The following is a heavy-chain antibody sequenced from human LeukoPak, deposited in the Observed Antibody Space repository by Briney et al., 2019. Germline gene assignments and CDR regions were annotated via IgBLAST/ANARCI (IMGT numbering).Heavy chain of an antibody. CDR2: IYYSGRT. V-gene: IGHV4-59*01. CDR3: AGPDGSPWQVRFDA. CDR1: AVSISSYY. D-gene: IGHD5-24*01. J-gene: IGHJ5*02. Sequence: SETLSLTSTVSAVSISSYYWSWLRQPPGKGLEWIGYIYYSGRTNYHPSLKSRVTISVETSKNQFSLKLSPVTAADAAEYYWAGPDGSPWQVRFDAWGQGTLVTVSS.